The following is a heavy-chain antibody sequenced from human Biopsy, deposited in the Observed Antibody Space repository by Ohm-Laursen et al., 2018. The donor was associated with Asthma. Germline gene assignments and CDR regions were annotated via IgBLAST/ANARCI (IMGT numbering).Heavy chain of an antibody. J-gene: IGHJ3*01. D-gene: IGHD3-22*01. CDR2: ISYDGSNK. CDR3: TRREYSDSRISPLDL. Sequence: SLRLSCSASGFTFSSYGMYWVRQAPGKGLEWVAVISYDGSNKYYADSVKGRFTISRDNSKNTLYLQMNSLRAEDTAVYYCTRREYSDSRISPLDLWGHGTMVTVSS. CDR1: GFTFSSYG. V-gene: IGHV3-30*03.